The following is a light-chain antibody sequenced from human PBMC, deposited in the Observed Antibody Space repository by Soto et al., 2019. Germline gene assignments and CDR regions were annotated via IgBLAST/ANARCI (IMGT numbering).Light chain of an antibody. V-gene: IGLV2-8*01. CDR3: CSYAGSNTFV. J-gene: IGLJ1*01. CDR2: EVS. CDR1: SSDVGGYNY. Sequence: QSVLTQPPSASGSPGQSVTISCTGSSSDVGGYNYVSWYQQHPGKAPKLMIYEVSKRPSGVPDRFSGSKSGNTASLKISGLQAEDEADYYCCSYAGSNTFVFGTGAKVTVL.